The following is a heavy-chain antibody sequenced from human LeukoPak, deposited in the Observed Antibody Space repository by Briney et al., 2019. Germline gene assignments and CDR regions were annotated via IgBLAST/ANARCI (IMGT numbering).Heavy chain of an antibody. CDR3: ASAGSGLY. CDR2: ISSSSSTI. D-gene: IGHD6-19*01. J-gene: IGHJ4*02. V-gene: IGHV3-48*02. CDR1: GFSFSSHS. Sequence: PGGSLILSCAASGFSFSSHSMNWVRQAPGKGPEWVSYISSSSSTIYYADSVKGRFTISRDNAKNSLYLQMNSLRDEDTAVYYCASAGSGLYWGQGTLVTVSS.